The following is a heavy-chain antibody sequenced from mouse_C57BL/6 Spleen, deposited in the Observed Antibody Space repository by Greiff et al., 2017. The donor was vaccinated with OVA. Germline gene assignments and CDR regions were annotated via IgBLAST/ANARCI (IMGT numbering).Heavy chain of an antibody. CDR3: TRDPYYYGSGFAY. V-gene: IGHV5-9-1*02. CDR2: ISSGGDYI. J-gene: IGHJ3*01. CDR1: GFTFSSYA. D-gene: IGHD1-1*01. Sequence: DVKLVESGEGLVKPGGSLKLSCAASGFTFSSYAMSWVRQTPGKRLEWVAYISSGGDYISYADTVPGRCTISRDNARNTLYMQMSSLKSEDTAMYYGTRDPYYYGSGFAYWGQGTLVTVSA.